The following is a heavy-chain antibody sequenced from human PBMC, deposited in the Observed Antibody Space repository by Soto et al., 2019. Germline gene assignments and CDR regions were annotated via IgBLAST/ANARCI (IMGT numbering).Heavy chain of an antibody. CDR1: GYTFTDYY. CDR3: ARGGGDSSGFDY. V-gene: IGHV1-2*04. J-gene: IGHJ4*02. CDR2: INPNSRST. D-gene: IGHD3-22*01. Sequence: QVQLVQSGAEVKKPGASMKVSCKASGYTFTDYYIHWVRQAPGQGLDWMGWINPNSRSTLYAQKFEGWVTMTRDTSISTGYMALSRLRSNDTAVYYCARGGGDSSGFDYWGQGTLVTASS.